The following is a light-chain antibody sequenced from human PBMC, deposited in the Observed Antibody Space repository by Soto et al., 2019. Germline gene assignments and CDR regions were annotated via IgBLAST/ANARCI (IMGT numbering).Light chain of an antibody. J-gene: IGLJ2*01. CDR2: EDN. Sequence: NFMLTQPHSVSESPGKTVTISCTRSSGSIASNYVQWYQQRPGSAPTTVIYEDNQRPSGVPDRFSGSIDSSSNSASLTISGLKTEDEADYYCQSYDSSNQVFGGGTKATVL. CDR1: SGSIASNY. V-gene: IGLV6-57*04. CDR3: QSYDSSNQV.